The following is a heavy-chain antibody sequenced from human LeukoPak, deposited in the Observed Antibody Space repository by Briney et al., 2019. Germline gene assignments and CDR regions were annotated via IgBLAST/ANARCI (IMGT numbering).Heavy chain of an antibody. D-gene: IGHD6-19*01. CDR1: GGSISSSSYY. CDR3: ARLGQWLVQGWFDP. CDR2: IYYSGST. Sequence: SETLSLTCTVSGGSISSSSYYWGWIRQPPGKGLEWIGSIYYSGSTYYNPSLKGRVTISVDTSKNQFSLKLSSVTAADTAVYYCARLGQWLVQGWFDPWGQGTLVTVSS. V-gene: IGHV4-39*01. J-gene: IGHJ5*02.